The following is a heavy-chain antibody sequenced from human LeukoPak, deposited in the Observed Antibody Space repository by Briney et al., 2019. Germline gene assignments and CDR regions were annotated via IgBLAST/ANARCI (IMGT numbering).Heavy chain of an antibody. Sequence: GGSVRLSCAASGFTFSTYDMTWVRQAPGKGLEWVSSISGSGGSTYYADSVKGRFTTSRDNSKNTLYLQMNGLRAEDTAVYYCAKDLAAVPGNKYFAYWGQGTLVTVSS. CDR2: ISGSGGST. CDR1: GFTFSTYD. J-gene: IGHJ4*02. V-gene: IGHV3-23*01. D-gene: IGHD6-19*01. CDR3: AKDLAAVPGNKYFAY.